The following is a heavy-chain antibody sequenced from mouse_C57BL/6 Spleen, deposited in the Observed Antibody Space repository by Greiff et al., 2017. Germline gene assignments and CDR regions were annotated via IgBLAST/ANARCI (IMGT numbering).Heavy chain of an antibody. CDR2: IDPSDSYT. J-gene: IGHJ2*01. Sequence: VQLQESGAELVMPGASVKLSCKASGYTFTSYWMHWVKQRPGQGLEWIGEIDPSDSYTNYNQKFKGKSTLTVDKSSSTAYMQLSSLTSEDSAVYYCAGIDSSGYDYWGQGTTLTVSS. D-gene: IGHD3-2*02. V-gene: IGHV1-69*01. CDR3: AGIDSSGYDY. CDR1: GYTFTSYW.